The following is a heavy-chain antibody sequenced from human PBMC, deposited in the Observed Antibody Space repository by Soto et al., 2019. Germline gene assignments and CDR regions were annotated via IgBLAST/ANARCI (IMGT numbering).Heavy chain of an antibody. D-gene: IGHD3-22*01. V-gene: IGHV4-59*01. J-gene: IGHJ4*02. CDR1: GGSISSYY. Sequence: QVQLQESGPGLVKPSETLSLTCTVSGGSISSYYWSWIRQPPGKGLEWIGYIYYSGSTNYNPSLKSRVTISVDTSKNQFSLKLSAVTAADTAVYYCARDNPIVGGPFDYWGQGTLVPVSS. CDR2: IYYSGST. CDR3: ARDNPIVGGPFDY.